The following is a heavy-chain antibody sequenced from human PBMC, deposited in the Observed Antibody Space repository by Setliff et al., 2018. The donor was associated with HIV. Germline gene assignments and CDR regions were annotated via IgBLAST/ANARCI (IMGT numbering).Heavy chain of an antibody. V-gene: IGHV1-69*13. CDR3: ARARDNGDYYYYYYMDV. CDR1: GGTFSSYA. Sequence: SVKVSCKASGGTFSSYAITWVRQAPGQGPEWMGGIIPIYGTPNYAQRFQGRVTITADESTTTSYMELSSLRSEDTAVYYCARARDNGDYYYYYYMDVWGKGTTVTVSS. CDR2: IIPIYGTP. D-gene: IGHD2-8*01. J-gene: IGHJ6*03.